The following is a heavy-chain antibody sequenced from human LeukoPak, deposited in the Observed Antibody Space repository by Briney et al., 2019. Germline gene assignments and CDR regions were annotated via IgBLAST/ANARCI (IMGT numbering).Heavy chain of an antibody. Sequence: PSETLSLTCAVSGGSISSGGYSWSWIRQPPGKGLEWIGYIYHSGSTYYNPSLKSRVTISVDRSENQFSLKLSSVTAADTAVYYCARGYGSGSPRYDYWGQGTLVTVSS. J-gene: IGHJ4*02. CDR1: GGSISSGGYS. D-gene: IGHD3-10*01. V-gene: IGHV4-30-2*01. CDR2: IYHSGST. CDR3: ARGYGSGSPRYDY.